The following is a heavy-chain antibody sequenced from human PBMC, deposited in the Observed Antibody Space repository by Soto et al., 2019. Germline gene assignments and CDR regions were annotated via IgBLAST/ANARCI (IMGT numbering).Heavy chain of an antibody. V-gene: IGHV2-5*02. CDR2: IYWDDDK. D-gene: IGHD1-1*01. CDR1: GFSLSTNGVG. J-gene: IGHJ4*02. CDR3: PHRAGLQGNWNGGYFDF. Sequence: QITLKESGPPRVKPTQTLTLTCTFSGFSLSTNGVGLGWIRQPPGKALERLALIYWDDDKRYSPSLKSRLTLTKDTSKNQVGLTMTNMDTVDTATYYCPHRAGLQGNWNGGYFDFWGQGALVTVSS.